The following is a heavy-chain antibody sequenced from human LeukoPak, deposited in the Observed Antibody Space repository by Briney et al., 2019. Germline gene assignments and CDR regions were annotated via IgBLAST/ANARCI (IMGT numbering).Heavy chain of an antibody. CDR1: GFTFSNYA. CDR3: ARDPGPYGDYMDV. CDR2: ISYDGSNK. J-gene: IGHJ6*03. D-gene: IGHD1-1*01. Sequence: GGSLRLSCAASGFTFSNYAMHWVRQAPGKGLEWVAVISYDGSNKYYADSVKGRFTISRDNSKNTLYLQMNSLRVEDTAVYYCARDPGPYGDYMDVWGKGTTVTVSS. V-gene: IGHV3-30*04.